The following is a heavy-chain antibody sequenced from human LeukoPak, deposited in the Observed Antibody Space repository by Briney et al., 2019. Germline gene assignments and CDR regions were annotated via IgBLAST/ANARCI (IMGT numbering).Heavy chain of an antibody. D-gene: IGHD3-22*01. CDR3: ASRTYYYDSSGYYFDY. CDR2: IYIGGST. CDR1: GFTVSSNY. Sequence: GGSLRLSCAASGFTVSSNYMSWVRQAPGKGLEWVSVIYIGGSTYYADSVKGRFTISRHNSKNTLYLQMNSLRAEDTAVYYCASRTYYYDSSGYYFDYWGQGTLVTVSS. J-gene: IGHJ4*02. V-gene: IGHV3-53*04.